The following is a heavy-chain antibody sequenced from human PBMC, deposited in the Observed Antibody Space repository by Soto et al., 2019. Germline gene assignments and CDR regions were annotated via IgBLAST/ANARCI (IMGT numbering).Heavy chain of an antibody. CDR1: GGSSGSLDC. V-gene: IGHV4-4*02. Sequence: PSETLSLTCTDSGGSSGSLDCRSCVHQPPGKGLEWVGYIYHSGGTNYNPSLKSRVTISVETSNNQFSLRLTSVTAADTAVYYCARSLTTVVTMDVWGQGTTVTVSS. CDR2: IYHSGGT. CDR3: ARSLTTVVTMDV. J-gene: IGHJ6*02. D-gene: IGHD4-17*01.